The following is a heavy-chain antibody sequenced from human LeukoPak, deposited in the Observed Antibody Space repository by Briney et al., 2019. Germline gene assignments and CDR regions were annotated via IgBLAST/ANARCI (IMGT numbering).Heavy chain of an antibody. Sequence: GGSLRLSCAASGFTVSSNYMSWVRQAPGKGLEWVSVIYSGGSTYYADSVKGRFTISRDNSKNTLYLQMNSLRAEDTAVYYCARCDILTGCDYWGQGTLVTVSS. CDR2: IYSGGST. V-gene: IGHV3-53*01. D-gene: IGHD3-9*01. CDR1: GFTVSSNY. J-gene: IGHJ4*02. CDR3: ARCDILTGCDY.